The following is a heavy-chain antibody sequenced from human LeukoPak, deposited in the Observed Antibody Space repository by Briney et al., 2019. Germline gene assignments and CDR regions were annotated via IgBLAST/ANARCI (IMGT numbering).Heavy chain of an antibody. CDR1: GFTFSSYG. V-gene: IGHV3-30*18. CDR2: ISYDGSNK. J-gene: IGHJ6*03. D-gene: IGHD1-7*01. Sequence: GGSLRLSCAASGFTFSSYGMHWVRQAPGKGLEWVAVISYDGSNKYYADSVKGRFTISRDNSKNTLYLQMNSLRAEDTAVYYCAKRRGLELLYYYYMDVWGKGTTVTVSS. CDR3: AKRRGLELLYYYYMDV.